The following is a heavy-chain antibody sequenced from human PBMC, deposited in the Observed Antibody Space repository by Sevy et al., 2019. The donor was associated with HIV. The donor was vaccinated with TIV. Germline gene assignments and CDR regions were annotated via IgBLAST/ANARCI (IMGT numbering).Heavy chain of an antibody. J-gene: IGHJ3*02. CDR1: GGSISSGGYS. V-gene: IGHV4-30-2*01. CDR2: IYHSGST. D-gene: IGHD4-17*01. Sequence: SETLSLTCAVSGGSISSGGYSWSWIRQPPGKGLEWIGYIYHSGSTYYNPSLKSRVTISVDRSKNQFYLKLSSVTAADTAVYYCCRVSVTTRDAFEIWGQGTMVTVSS. CDR3: CRVSVTTRDAFEI.